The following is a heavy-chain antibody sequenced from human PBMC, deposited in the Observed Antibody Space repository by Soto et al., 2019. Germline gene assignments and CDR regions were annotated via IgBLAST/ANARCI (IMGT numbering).Heavy chain of an antibody. D-gene: IGHD1-26*01. CDR1: GCTFTLYS. J-gene: IGHJ3*02. CDR3: LKYSGNYQDSFDI. CDR2: INGGSGKT. Sequence: GAAVKVSCKDPGCTFTLYSMNWVRQAPGQKIEWMGWINGGSGKTKYSKKFQGKVTIASDTSASTSYMEVSSLRSEDTAVYYCLKYSGNYQDSFDIWGQGPMVTVSS. V-gene: IGHV1-3*01.